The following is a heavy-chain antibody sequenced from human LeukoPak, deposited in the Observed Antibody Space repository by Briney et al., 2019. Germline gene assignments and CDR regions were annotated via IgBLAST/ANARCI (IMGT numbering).Heavy chain of an antibody. CDR1: GFTFSSYA. Sequence: GGSLRLSCAASGFTFSSYAMSWVRQAPGKGLEWVSGISGSGDNTYYADSVKGRFTISRDNSKNTLYVQVNSLGTEDTAVYYCARVEIAAAGTIDYWGQGTLVTVSS. CDR2: ISGSGDNT. D-gene: IGHD6-13*01. J-gene: IGHJ4*02. CDR3: ARVEIAAAGTIDY. V-gene: IGHV3-23*01.